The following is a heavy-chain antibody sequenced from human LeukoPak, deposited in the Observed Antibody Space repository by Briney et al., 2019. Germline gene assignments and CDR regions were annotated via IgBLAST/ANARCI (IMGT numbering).Heavy chain of an antibody. J-gene: IGHJ4*01. CDR2: ISPSSHDI. CDR3: STDPRLLTY. Sequence: GGSLRLSCVVSGFSFSDSYMTWLRQTPGKGLESLAYISPSSHDIYYADFVKGRFTISRDNARTSLYLQMNSLGPDDTALYYCSTDPRLLTYWGHGTLVTVSS. CDR1: GFSFSDSY. D-gene: IGHD2-8*01. V-gene: IGHV3-11*01.